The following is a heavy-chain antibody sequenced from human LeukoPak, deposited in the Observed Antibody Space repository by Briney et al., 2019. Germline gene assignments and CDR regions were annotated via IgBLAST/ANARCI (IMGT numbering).Heavy chain of an antibody. CDR1: GGSISSGGYS. CDR3: ARGGRFLEWLSDGPSFDY. Sequence: SQTLSLTCAVPGGSISSGGYSWSWIRQPPGKGLEWIGYIYHSGSTYYNPSLKSRVTISVDTSKNQFSLKLSSVTAADTAVYYCARGGRFLEWLSDGPSFDYWGQGTLVTVSS. D-gene: IGHD3-3*01. J-gene: IGHJ4*02. CDR2: IYHSGST. V-gene: IGHV4-30-2*01.